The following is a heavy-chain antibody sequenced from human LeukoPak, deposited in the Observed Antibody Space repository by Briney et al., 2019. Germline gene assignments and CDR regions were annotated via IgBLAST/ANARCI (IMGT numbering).Heavy chain of an antibody. Sequence: SETLSLTCAVYGVSFSGYYWSWIRQPPGKGLEWIGEINHSGSTNYNLSLKSRVTISVDTSKNQFSLMLSSVTAADTAVYYCARGIAAAEEGYYGMDVWGQGTTVTVSS. V-gene: IGHV4-34*01. CDR2: INHSGST. CDR3: ARGIAAAEEGYYGMDV. J-gene: IGHJ6*02. D-gene: IGHD6-13*01. CDR1: GVSFSGYY.